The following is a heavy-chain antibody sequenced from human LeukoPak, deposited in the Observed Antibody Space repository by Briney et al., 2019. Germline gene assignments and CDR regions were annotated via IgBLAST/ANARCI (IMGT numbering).Heavy chain of an antibody. V-gene: IGHV4-34*01. CDR3: ARGWVTMVPVVIVTDYYYDMAF. CDR1: GGSFSGYY. Sequence: SETLSLTCAVDGGSFSGYYWSWIRHPPGKGLEWIGEINLSGITNYNPSLKSRVTISVDTSKNQFSLKLSSVTAADTAVYYCARGWVTMVPVVIVTDYYYDMAFWGNGTTVTVSS. J-gene: IGHJ6*03. CDR2: INLSGIT. D-gene: IGHD3-10*01.